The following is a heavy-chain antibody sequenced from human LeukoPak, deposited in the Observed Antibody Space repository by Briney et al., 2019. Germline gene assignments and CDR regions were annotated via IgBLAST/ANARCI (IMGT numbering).Heavy chain of an antibody. J-gene: IGHJ3*02. CDR3: ARGLPGYSSSSYAFDI. Sequence: SETLSLTCTVSGGSISSSSYYWGWIRQPPGKGLEWIGRIYTSGSTNYNPSLKSRVTMSVDTSKNQFSLKLSSVTAADTAVYYCARGLPGYSSSSYAFDIWGQGTMVTVSS. V-gene: IGHV4-39*07. CDR2: IYTSGST. D-gene: IGHD6-6*01. CDR1: GGSISSSSYY.